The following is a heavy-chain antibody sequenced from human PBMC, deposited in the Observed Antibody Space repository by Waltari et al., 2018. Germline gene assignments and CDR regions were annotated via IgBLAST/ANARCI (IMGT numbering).Heavy chain of an antibody. CDR2: IHHSGSA. Sequence: QVQLQQSGPGLVKPSQTLSLTCTVPGYSISTVYYWGWIRQPPGKGLEWIWSIHHSGSADYNPSLNSRVTISLETSKNQFSLKLTSVAATDTAIYYCARQPIEGNLPDWFDPWGQGTLVTVSS. J-gene: IGHJ5*02. CDR1: GYSISTVYY. D-gene: IGHD1-1*01. CDR3: ARQPIEGNLPDWFDP. V-gene: IGHV4-38-2*02.